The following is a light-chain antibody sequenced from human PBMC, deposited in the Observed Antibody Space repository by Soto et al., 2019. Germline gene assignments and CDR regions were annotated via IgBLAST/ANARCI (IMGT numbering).Light chain of an antibody. CDR2: DAS. CDR3: QQRKHWPPIT. J-gene: IGKJ5*01. Sequence: EVVLTQSPATLSLSPGERATLSCRASQNVNNYLVRYQQKPGQAPRLLIYDASNRATGIPARFSGSGSGTDFTLTISSLEPEDFAVYYCQQRKHWPPITFGQGTRLEIK. V-gene: IGKV3-11*01. CDR1: QNVNNY.